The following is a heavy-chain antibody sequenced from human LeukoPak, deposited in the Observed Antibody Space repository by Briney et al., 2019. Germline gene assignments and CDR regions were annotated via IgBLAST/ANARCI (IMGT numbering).Heavy chain of an antibody. CDR2: ICGSGGST. CDR3: AKVETAAAATLRGFDY. CDR1: GFTFSSYA. J-gene: IGHJ4*02. Sequence: LPGGPLRLSCAASGFTFSSYAMSWVRQATGKGLEWVSSICGSGGSTYYADSVKGRFTISRDNSKNTLYLQMNSLRDEDTAVYYCAKVETAAAATLRGFDYWGQGTLVTVSS. D-gene: IGHD6-13*01. V-gene: IGHV3-23*01.